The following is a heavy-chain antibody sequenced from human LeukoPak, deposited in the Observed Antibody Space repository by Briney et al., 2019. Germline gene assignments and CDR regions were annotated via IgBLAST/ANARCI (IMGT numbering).Heavy chain of an antibody. J-gene: IGHJ5*02. CDR1: GGSISVSGGPIPPHH. CDR2: INYSGST. V-gene: IGHV4-61*08. Sequence: SETLSLTCSVSGGSISVSGGPIPPHHWSWIRQPPGKGLEWIGYINYSGSTNYNPSLKSRVTLSLDTSKNQFSLKLTSVTAADTAVYYCARRSRSILWFDPWGQGTLVTVSS. CDR3: ARRSRSILWFDP. D-gene: IGHD2-2*01.